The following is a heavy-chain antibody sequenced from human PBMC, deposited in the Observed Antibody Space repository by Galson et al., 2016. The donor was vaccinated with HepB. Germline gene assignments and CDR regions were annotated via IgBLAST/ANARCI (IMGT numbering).Heavy chain of an antibody. Sequence: SLRLSCAASGFIFSSYGMHWVRQAPGKGLEWVAVIWYDGSNKYYADSVKGRFTISRDNSKNTLYLQMNSLRAEDTAVYHCARDTKGRVEVVVAANYYYYYGMDVWGQGTTVTVSS. CDR1: GFIFSSYG. CDR3: ARDTKGRVEVVVAANYYYYYGMDV. V-gene: IGHV3-33*01. J-gene: IGHJ6*02. D-gene: IGHD2-15*01. CDR2: IWYDGSNK.